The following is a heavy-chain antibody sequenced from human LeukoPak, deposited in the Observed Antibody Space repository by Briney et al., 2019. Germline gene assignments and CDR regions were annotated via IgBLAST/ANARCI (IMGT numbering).Heavy chain of an antibody. CDR2: IYHSGST. D-gene: IGHD3-22*01. CDR1: GGSISSGGYY. Sequence: SETLSLTCTVSGGSISSGGYYWSWIRQPPGKGLEWIGYIYHSGSTYYNPSLKSRVTISVDRSKNQFSLKLSSVTAADTAVYYCASVSMIAPRREAFDIWGQGTMVTVSS. CDR3: ASVSMIAPRREAFDI. V-gene: IGHV4-30-2*01. J-gene: IGHJ3*02.